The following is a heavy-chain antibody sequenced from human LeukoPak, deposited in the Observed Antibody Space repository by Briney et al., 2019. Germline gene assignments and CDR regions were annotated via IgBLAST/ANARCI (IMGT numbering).Heavy chain of an antibody. CDR1: GFTFSDYY. D-gene: IGHD2-15*01. CDR2: VSGSDENK. CDR3: ARAGLGGHYIDY. V-gene: IGHV3-11*01. J-gene: IGHJ4*02. Sequence: GGSLRLSCAASGFTFSDYYMTWIRQAPGQGLEWISYVSGSDENKYYAGSVRGRFAISRDHAETSLFLQMSNVRAEDTVVYYCARAGLGGHYIDYWGQGTLVTVSS.